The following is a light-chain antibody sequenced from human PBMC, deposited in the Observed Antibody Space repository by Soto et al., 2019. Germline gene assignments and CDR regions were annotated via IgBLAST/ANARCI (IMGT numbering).Light chain of an antibody. J-gene: IGKJ1*01. CDR1: QSVSSN. V-gene: IGKV3-15*01. CDR2: GAS. CDR3: QQYNNWWT. Sequence: EIVMTQSPATLSVSPGERATLSCRASQSVSSNLAWYQQKPGQAPRLLIYGASTRATGIPARFSGSGSGTEITLTISSLKYEDFAVYYWQQYNNWWTFGQGTKVEIK.